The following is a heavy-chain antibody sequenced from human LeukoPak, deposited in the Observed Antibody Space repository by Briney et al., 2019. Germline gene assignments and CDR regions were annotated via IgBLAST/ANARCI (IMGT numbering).Heavy chain of an antibody. D-gene: IGHD4-17*01. CDR2: IKPDGSAK. CDR1: GFIFSSHW. J-gene: IGHJ4*02. Sequence: PGRSLRLSCAASGFIFSSHWMSWVRQAPGKGLEWVASIKPDGSAKYYMDSVKGRFTISRDNAENSLYLQMYSLRVEDTAVYYCARLFGSVTTYDYWGQGMLVAVSS. V-gene: IGHV3-7*01. CDR3: ARLFGSVTTYDY.